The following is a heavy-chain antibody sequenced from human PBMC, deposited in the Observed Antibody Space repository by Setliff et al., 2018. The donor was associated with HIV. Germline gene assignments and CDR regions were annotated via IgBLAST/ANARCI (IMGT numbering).Heavy chain of an antibody. CDR1: GGSFSAYH. J-gene: IGHJ5*02. Sequence: SETLSLTCTVYGGSFSAYHWSWIRQTPGKGLEWLGEINHSGSTAYNLALESRVSMSIDASKNQFSLKLSSVTAADTAVYYCARQFEISGVVIGNWFDPWGQGSLVTVSS. CDR2: INHSGST. CDR3: ARQFEISGVVIGNWFDP. D-gene: IGHD3-3*01. V-gene: IGHV4-34*01.